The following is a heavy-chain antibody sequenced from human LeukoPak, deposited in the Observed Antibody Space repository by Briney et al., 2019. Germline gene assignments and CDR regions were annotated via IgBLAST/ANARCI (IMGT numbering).Heavy chain of an antibody. CDR2: IIPIFGTA. J-gene: IGHJ4*02. D-gene: IGHD3-16*02. CDR1: GGTXSSYA. V-gene: IGHV1-69*13. Sequence: SVKVSCKASGGTXSSYAISWVRQAPGQGLEWMGGIIPIFGTANYAQEFQGRVTITADESTSTAYMELSSLRSEDTAVYYCARTSYDYVWGSYRLFDYWGQGTLVTVSS. CDR3: ARTSYDYVWGSYRLFDY.